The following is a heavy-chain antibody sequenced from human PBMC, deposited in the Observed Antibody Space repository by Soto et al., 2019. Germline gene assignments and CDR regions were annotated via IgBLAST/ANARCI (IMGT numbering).Heavy chain of an antibody. D-gene: IGHD3-16*01. CDR3: ARRLMIGEVITHGMDV. V-gene: IGHV1-69*13. CDR1: GGTFSSYA. J-gene: IGHJ6*02. Sequence: ASVKVSCKACGGTFSSYAISWVRQAPGQGLEWMGGIIPIFGTANYAQKFQGRVTITADESTSTAYMELSSLRSEDTAVYYCARRLMIGEVITHGMDVWGRGTTVAVSS. CDR2: IIPIFGTA.